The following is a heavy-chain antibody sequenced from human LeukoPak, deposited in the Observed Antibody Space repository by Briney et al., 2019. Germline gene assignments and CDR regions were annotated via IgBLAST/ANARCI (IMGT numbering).Heavy chain of an antibody. CDR1: GFTVSSNY. CDR2: IYSGGRT. CDR3: ARDPQYSSSWNFDY. J-gene: IGHJ4*02. Sequence: GGSLRLSCAASGFTVSSNYMSWVRQAPGKGLEWVSVIYSGGRTYYADSVKGRFTISRDNSKNTLYLQMNSLRAEDTAVYYCARDPQYSSSWNFDYWGQGTLVTVSS. D-gene: IGHD6-13*01. V-gene: IGHV3-66*02.